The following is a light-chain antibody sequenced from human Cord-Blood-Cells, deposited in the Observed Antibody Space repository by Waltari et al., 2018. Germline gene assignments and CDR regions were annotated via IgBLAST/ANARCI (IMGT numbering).Light chain of an antibody. CDR3: QQRSNWPPLFT. CDR2: EAD. V-gene: IGKV3-11*01. J-gene: IGKJ3*01. CDR1: QSVGSY. Sequence: EIVLTQSPATLSLSPGERATLSCRASQSVGSYLAWYQQKPGEAPRLLIYEADNRATGIPARFSVSGSGTDFTLTISSLEPEDFAVYYCQQRSNWPPLFTFGPGTKVDIK.